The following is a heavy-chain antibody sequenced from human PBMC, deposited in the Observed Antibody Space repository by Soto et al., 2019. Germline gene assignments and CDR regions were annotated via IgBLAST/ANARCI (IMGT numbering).Heavy chain of an antibody. CDR1: GGSISNSDYY. Sequence: QVQLQESGPGLVKPSQTLSLTCIVSGGSISNSDYYWSWIRQPPGKGLEWIGYIYYSGSTYYSPSLRGRVPFSVDTSKHQFSLKLTSVPAADRAVYYCARLRRGAKYCDSRHLDYWGQGTLVTVSS. CDR3: ARLRRGAKYCDSRHLDY. CDR2: IYYSGST. D-gene: IGHD3-22*01. V-gene: IGHV4-30-4*01. J-gene: IGHJ4*02.